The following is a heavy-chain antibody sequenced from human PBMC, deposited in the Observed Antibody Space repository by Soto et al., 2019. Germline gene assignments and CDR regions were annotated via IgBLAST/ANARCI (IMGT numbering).Heavy chain of an antibody. V-gene: IGHV1-69*01. J-gene: IGHJ4*02. CDR1: GGTFSATYP. D-gene: IGHD3-10*01. CDR2: IVPMFGTV. CDR3: ARGESMGYSGSSLDS. Sequence: QVQLVQSGAEVRKPGSSVKVSCKASGGTFSATYPITWVRQAPGQGLEWMGRIVPMFGTVNYAQRFQGRVTFTSAESTSTAAMELRSLTSEDTAIYYCARGESMGYSGSSLDSWGQGTLGTVSS.